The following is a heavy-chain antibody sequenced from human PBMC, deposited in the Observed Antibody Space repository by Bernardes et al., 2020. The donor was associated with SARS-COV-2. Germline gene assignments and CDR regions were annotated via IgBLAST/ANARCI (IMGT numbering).Heavy chain of an antibody. CDR1: GFTFSSYW. CDR3: ASHGDYSSWDPYYFDY. D-gene: IGHD6-13*01. Sequence: GGSLRLSCAASGFTFSSYWMSWVRQAPGKGLEWVANIKQDGSEKYYVDSVKGRFTISRDNAKNSLYLQMNSLRAEDTAVYYCASHGDYSSWDPYYFDYWGQGTLVTVSS. J-gene: IGHJ4*02. V-gene: IGHV3-7*01. CDR2: IKQDGSEK.